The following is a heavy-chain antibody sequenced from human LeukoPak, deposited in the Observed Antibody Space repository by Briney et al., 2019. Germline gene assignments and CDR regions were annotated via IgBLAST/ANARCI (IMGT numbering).Heavy chain of an antibody. D-gene: IGHD6-19*01. CDR3: ANPLHSSGWFWYFDL. Sequence: GGSLRLSCAASGFSFSSYSMNWVRQAPGKGLKWVSGISGTGGSTHYTDSVKGRFTISRDNSKNTLYLQMNSLRAEDTAVYYCANPLHSSGWFWYFDLWGRGTLVTVSS. CDR2: ISGTGGST. V-gene: IGHV3-23*01. J-gene: IGHJ2*01. CDR1: GFSFSSYS.